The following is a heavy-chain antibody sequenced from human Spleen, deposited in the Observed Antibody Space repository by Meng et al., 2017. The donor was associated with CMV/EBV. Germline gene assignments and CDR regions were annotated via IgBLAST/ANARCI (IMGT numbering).Heavy chain of an antibody. J-gene: IGHJ4*02. D-gene: IGHD2-21*02. CDR1: VGRVSDND. CDR2: IYRSGST. V-gene: IGHV4-4*07. Sequence: QESGSGLAKPLEPLAVTPTASVGRVSDNDWSWIRQPAGKWLEWIGLIYRSGSTNYNPPLKRRVSMSLDTSNNHFSLNLSSVTAADTAVYYCARDRGRLLNLDYWGQGTLVTVSS. CDR3: ARDRGRLLNLDY.